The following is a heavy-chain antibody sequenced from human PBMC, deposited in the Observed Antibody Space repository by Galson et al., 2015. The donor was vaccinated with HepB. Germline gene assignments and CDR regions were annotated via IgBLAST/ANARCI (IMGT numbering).Heavy chain of an antibody. CDR2: ISYDGTNK. J-gene: IGHJ2*01. Sequence: SLRLSCAASGFTFNTYAIHWVRQAPGKGLEWVAVISYDGTNKYYANSVKGRFTISRDNSKNTLHLQMSSLRAEDTAVYYCARELDLWFGDSWDGGFLDLWGRGTLVTVSS. CDR1: GFTFNTYA. V-gene: IGHV3-30-3*01. CDR3: ARELDLWFGDSWDGGFLDL. D-gene: IGHD3-10*01.